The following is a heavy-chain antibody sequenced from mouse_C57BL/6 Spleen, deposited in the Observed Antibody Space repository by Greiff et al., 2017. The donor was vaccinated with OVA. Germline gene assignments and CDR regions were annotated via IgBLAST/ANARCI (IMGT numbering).Heavy chain of an antibody. J-gene: IGHJ2*01. CDR2: IDPETGGT. Sequence: VQLQESGAELVRPGASVTLSCKASGYTFTDYEMHWVKQTPVHGLEWIGAIDPETGGTAYNQKFKGKAILTADTSSSTAYMELRSLTSEDSAVYYCTRSLSNYGSSHFDYWGKGTTLTVSS. D-gene: IGHD1-1*01. CDR3: TRSLSNYGSSHFDY. V-gene: IGHV1-15*01. CDR1: GYTFTDYE.